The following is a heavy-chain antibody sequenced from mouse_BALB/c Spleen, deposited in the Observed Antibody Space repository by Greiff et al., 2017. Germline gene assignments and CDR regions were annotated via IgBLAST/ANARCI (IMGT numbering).Heavy chain of an antibody. D-gene: IGHD1-1*01. Sequence: EVQVVESGGGLVKPGGSLKLSCAASGFAFSSYDMSWVRQTPEKRLEWVAYISSGGGSTYYPDTVKGRFTISRDNAKNTLYLQMSSLKSEDTAMYYCARHEGTTVVRYFDYWGQGTTLTVSS. J-gene: IGHJ2*01. V-gene: IGHV5-12-1*01. CDR2: ISSGGGST. CDR1: GFAFSSYD. CDR3: ARHEGTTVVRYFDY.